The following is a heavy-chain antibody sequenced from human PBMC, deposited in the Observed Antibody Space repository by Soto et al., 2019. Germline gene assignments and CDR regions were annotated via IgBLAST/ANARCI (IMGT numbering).Heavy chain of an antibody. Sequence: ASVKVSCKASGYTFTSYGISWVRPAPGQGLEWMGWISAYNGNTNYAQKLQGRVTMTTDTSTSTAYMELRSLRSDDTAVYYCARDVDSSSWYYYYYGMDVWGQGTTVTVSS. CDR3: ARDVDSSSWYYYYYGMDV. CDR1: GYTFTSYG. D-gene: IGHD6-13*01. CDR2: ISAYNGNT. J-gene: IGHJ6*02. V-gene: IGHV1-18*01.